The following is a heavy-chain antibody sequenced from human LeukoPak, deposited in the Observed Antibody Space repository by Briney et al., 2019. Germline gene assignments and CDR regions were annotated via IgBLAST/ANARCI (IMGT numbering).Heavy chain of an antibody. CDR2: MNPNSGNT. CDR1: GYTFTSYD. J-gene: IGHJ4*02. V-gene: IGHV1-8*03. D-gene: IGHD1-26*01. Sequence: ASVKVSCKASGYTFTSYDINWVRQATGQGLEWMGWMNPNSGNTGYAQKFQGRVTITRNTSISTAYMELSSLTSDDTAFYYCASGPGATDFDYWGQGSLVTVSS. CDR3: ASGPGATDFDY.